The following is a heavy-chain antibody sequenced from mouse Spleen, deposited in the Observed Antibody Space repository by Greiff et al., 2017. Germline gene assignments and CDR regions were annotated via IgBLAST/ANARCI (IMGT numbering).Heavy chain of an antibody. J-gene: IGHJ3*01. V-gene: IGHV1-69*01. CDR3: ARSGPFAY. Sequence: QVQLQQPGAELVMPGASVKMSCKASGYTFTDYWMHWVKQRPGQGLEWIGAIDTSDSYTSYNQKFKGKATLTVDESSSTAYMQLSSLTSEDSAVYYCARSGPFAYWGQGTLVTVSA. CDR1: GYTFTDYW. CDR2: IDTSDSYT.